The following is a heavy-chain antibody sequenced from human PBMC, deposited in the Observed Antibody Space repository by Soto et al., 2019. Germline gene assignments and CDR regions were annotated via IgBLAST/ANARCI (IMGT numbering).Heavy chain of an antibody. V-gene: IGHV3-30*18. Sequence: PGAPLRLSWAASGFTFRSYGVHWVRQAPGKGLEWVASVSYDGSNKHYADSVKGRFTISRDNSKNTLDLQMNSLRAEDTAVYYCAKDTYYYDRSGYYTYDHWGQGT. D-gene: IGHD3-22*01. J-gene: IGHJ4*02. CDR3: AKDTYYYDRSGYYTYDH. CDR1: GFTFRSYG. CDR2: VSYDGSNK.